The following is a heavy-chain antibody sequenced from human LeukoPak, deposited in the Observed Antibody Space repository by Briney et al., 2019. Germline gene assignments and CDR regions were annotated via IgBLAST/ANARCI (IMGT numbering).Heavy chain of an antibody. V-gene: IGHV3-30*18. CDR2: ISYDGSNK. D-gene: IGHD6-13*01. CDR3: AKDLGQQLVLDY. Sequence: GRSLRLSCAASGFTFSSYGMHWVRQAPGKGLEWVAVISYDGSNKYYANSVKGRFTISRDNSKNTLYLQMNSLRAEDTAVYYCAKDLGQQLVLDYWGQGTLVTVSS. J-gene: IGHJ4*02. CDR1: GFTFSSYG.